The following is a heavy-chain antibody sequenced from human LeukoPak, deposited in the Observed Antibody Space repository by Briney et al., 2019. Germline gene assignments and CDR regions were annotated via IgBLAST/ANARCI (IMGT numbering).Heavy chain of an antibody. Sequence: SETLSLTCTVSGGSISSYYWSWIRQPPGKGLEWIGYIYYSGSTNYNPSLKSRVTISVDTSKNQFSLKLSSVTAADTAVYYCARVRINYYDSRGYYVKSYYFDYWGQGTLVTVSS. D-gene: IGHD3-22*01. CDR2: IYYSGST. V-gene: IGHV4-59*01. J-gene: IGHJ4*02. CDR3: ARVRINYYDSRGYYVKSYYFDY. CDR1: GGSISSYY.